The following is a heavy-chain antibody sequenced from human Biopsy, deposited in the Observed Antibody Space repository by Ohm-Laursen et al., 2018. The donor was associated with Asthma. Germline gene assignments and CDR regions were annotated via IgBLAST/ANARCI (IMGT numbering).Heavy chain of an antibody. CDR2: ISYDGSSI. V-gene: IGHV3-30-3*01. D-gene: IGHD6-19*01. Sequence: SLRLSCAASRFTYEMHWVRQAPGKGLEWVAVISYDGSSIYYADSAKGRFTVSRDNSKNTLSLQMNSLTAEDTAVYYCAREGVAGTHIEDWGQGTLVTVSS. J-gene: IGHJ4*02. CDR3: AREGVAGTHIED. CDR1: RFTYE.